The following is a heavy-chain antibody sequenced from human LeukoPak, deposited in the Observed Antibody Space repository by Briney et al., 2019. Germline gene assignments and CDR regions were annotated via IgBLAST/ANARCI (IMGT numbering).Heavy chain of an antibody. V-gene: IGHV4-4*08. D-gene: IGHD4-17*01. CDR1: GGSISSNY. J-gene: IGHJ4*02. CDR2: IYTSGST. CDR3: ARARYGGRFDY. Sequence: SETLSLTCTVSGGSISSNYWSWIRQPPGKGLEWIGYIYTSGSTNYNPSLKSRVTISVDTSKNQFSLKLSSVTAADTAMYYCARARYGGRFDYWGQGTLVTVSS.